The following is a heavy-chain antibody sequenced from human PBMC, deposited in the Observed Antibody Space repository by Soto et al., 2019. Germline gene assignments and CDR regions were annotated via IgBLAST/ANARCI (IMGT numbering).Heavy chain of an antibody. CDR3: TTDKVFEATIFGVVPTPTNAFDI. CDR2: IANKANGYTT. J-gene: IGHJ3*02. CDR1: GSGSTFSDHY. D-gene: IGHD3-3*01. V-gene: IGHV3-72*01. Sequence: GGSLRLSCVASGSGSTFSDHYMDWVRQAPGKGLDWVGRIANKANGYTTEYAASVSGRFTISRDDSKTSLYLQMNSLKTEDTAVYYCTTDKVFEATIFGVVPTPTNAFDIWGQGTMVTVSS.